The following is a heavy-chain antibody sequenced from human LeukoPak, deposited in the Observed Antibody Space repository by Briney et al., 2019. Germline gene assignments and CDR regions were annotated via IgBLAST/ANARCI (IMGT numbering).Heavy chain of an antibody. CDR1: GGTFSSYA. Sequence: SVKVSCKASGGTFSSYAISWVRQGPGQGLEWMGGIIPIFGTPNYAQKFQGRVTITADESTSTAYMELSSLRSEDTAVYYCARGTIAAAGTGDSWGQGTLVTVSS. J-gene: IGHJ4*02. D-gene: IGHD6-13*01. V-gene: IGHV1-69*13. CDR2: IIPIFGTP. CDR3: ARGTIAAAGTGDS.